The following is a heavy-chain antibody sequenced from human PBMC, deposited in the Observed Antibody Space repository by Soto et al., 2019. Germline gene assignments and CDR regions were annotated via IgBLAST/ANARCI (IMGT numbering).Heavy chain of an antibody. J-gene: IGHJ4*02. D-gene: IGHD3-10*01. V-gene: IGHV4-34*01. CDR2: ISLSGSA. CDR3: ARDGYYYGSFDN. CDR1: GGTFSNYY. Sequence: QVQLQQWGAGLLKPSETLSLTCGVYGGTFSNYYWSWIRQPPGKGLEWIGEISLSGSANYNASLKSRVTLSLNTSKNQFSLKLSSVTAADTAVYYCARDGYYYGSFDNWGQGTLVTVSS.